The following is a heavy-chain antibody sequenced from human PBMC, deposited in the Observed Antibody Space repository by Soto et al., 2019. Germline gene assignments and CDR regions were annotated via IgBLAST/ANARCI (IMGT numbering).Heavy chain of an antibody. D-gene: IGHD5-18*01. CDR3: ARVGGYSYHLYGMDV. Sequence: SETLSLTCAVYGGSFSGYYWSWIRQPPGKGLEWIGEIDHGGSTNYNPSLESRVTISFDTSRNQFSLKLKSVTAADTAVYFCARVGGYSYHLYGMDVWGQGTTVTVS. CDR2: IDHGGST. CDR1: GGSFSGYY. V-gene: IGHV4-34*01. J-gene: IGHJ6*02.